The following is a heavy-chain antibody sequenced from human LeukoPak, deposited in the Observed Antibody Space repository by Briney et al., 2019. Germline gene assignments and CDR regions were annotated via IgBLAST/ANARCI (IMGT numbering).Heavy chain of an antibody. Sequence: ETLSLACAVYGGSFSGYYWSWIRQPPGKGLEWIGEINHSGSTNYNPSLKSRVTISVDTSKNQFSLKLSSVTAADTAVYYCARDDVADAFDIWGQGTMVTVSS. CDR2: INHSGST. CDR1: GGSFSGYY. V-gene: IGHV4-34*01. J-gene: IGHJ3*02. CDR3: ARDDVADAFDI.